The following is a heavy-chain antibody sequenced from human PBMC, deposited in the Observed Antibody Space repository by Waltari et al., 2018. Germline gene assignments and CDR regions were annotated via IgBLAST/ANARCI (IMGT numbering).Heavy chain of an antibody. CDR3: ASVVGGGIAPLDY. V-gene: IGHV1-69*14. J-gene: IGHJ4*02. D-gene: IGHD6-13*01. CDR2: ITPIFGTA. CDR1: GGTFSSYA. Sequence: QVQLVQSGAEVKKPGSSVKVSCKASGGTFSSYAISWVRQAPGQGLEWMGGITPIFGTANYEQKFQGRVTITADKSTSTAYMELSSLGSEDMAVYYCASVVGGGIAPLDYWGQGTLVTVSS.